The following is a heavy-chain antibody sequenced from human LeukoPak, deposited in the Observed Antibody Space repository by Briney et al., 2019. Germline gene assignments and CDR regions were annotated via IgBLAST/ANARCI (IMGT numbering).Heavy chain of an antibody. D-gene: IGHD6-13*01. Sequence: EALQISCKGSGYSFTSYWIGWVRRMPGKGLEWMGIIYPGDSDTRYSPSFQGQVTISADKSISTAYLQWSSLKASDTAMYYCARRPYSSSWAHFDYWGQGTLVTVSS. CDR3: ARRPYSSSWAHFDY. V-gene: IGHV5-51*01. CDR2: IYPGDSDT. J-gene: IGHJ4*02. CDR1: GYSFTSYW.